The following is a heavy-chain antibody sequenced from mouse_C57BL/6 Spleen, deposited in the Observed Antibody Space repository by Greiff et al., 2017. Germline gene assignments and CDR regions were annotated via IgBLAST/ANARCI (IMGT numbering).Heavy chain of an antibody. J-gene: IGHJ4*01. V-gene: IGHV1-19*01. D-gene: IGHD2-4*01. CDR3: ARGGNDYDGYAMDY. CDR1: GYTFTDYY. Sequence: VQLQQSGPVLVKPGASVKMSCKASGYTFTDYYMNWVKQSHGKSLEWIGVINPYNGGTSYNQKFKGKATLTVDKSSSTAYMELNSLTSEDSAVYYCARGGNDYDGYAMDYWGQGTSVTVSS. CDR2: INPYNGGT.